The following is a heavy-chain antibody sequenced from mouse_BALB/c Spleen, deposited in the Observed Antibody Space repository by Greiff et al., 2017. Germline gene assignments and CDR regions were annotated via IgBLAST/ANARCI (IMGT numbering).Heavy chain of an antibody. D-gene: IGHD2-3*01. CDR2: ISSGGST. J-gene: IGHJ3*01. Sequence: DVMLVESGGGLVKPGGSLKLSCAASGFTFSSYAMSWVRQTPEKRLEWVASISSGGSTYYPDSVKGRFTISRDNARNILYLQMSSLRSEDTAMYYCARGLDGYSSFAYWGQGTLVTVSA. CDR1: GFTFSSYA. V-gene: IGHV5-6-5*01. CDR3: ARGLDGYSSFAY.